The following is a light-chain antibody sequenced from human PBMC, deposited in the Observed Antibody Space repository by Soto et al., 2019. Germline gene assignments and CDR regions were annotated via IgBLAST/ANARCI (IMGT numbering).Light chain of an antibody. CDR3: SSYTSTSTLYV. J-gene: IGLJ1*01. CDR2: EVT. Sequence: QSALTQPPSASGSPGQSVSISCTGTSSDVGGYDSVAWYQQHPGKVPKLMIYEVTNRPSGLSNRFSGSKSGNTASLTISGLQTEDEADYFCSSYTSTSTLYVFGTGTKLTVL. CDR1: SSDVGGYDS. V-gene: IGLV2-14*01.